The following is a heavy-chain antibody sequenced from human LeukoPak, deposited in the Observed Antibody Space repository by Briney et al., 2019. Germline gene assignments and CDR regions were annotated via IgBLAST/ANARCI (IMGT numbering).Heavy chain of an antibody. CDR1: GGSISSYY. J-gene: IGHJ4*02. CDR3: ARGAGAGYNLQPFDY. V-gene: IGHV4-59*08. CDR2: IYYSGST. Sequence: PSETLSLTCTVSGGSISSYYWSWIRQPPGKGLEWVGYIYYSGSTKYNPSLKSRVSISVDTSKNQFSLKLSSVTAADTAVYYCARGAGAGYNLQPFDYWGQGTLVTVSS. D-gene: IGHD5-24*01.